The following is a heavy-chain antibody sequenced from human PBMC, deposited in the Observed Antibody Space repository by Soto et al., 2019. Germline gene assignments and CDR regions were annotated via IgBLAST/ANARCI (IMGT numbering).Heavy chain of an antibody. CDR3: ARSLFLASTGIEPFDF. CDR2: ISGGGNAA. Sequence: PGGTLRLSCAASGFTFSSYAMSWVRQAPGEGLEWVSSISGGGNAAYYAASVKGRFTISRDNSRNTLYLQMNSLRAADTAVHYCARSLFLASTGIEPFDFWGQGTLVTVAS. D-gene: IGHD6-13*01. CDR1: GFTFSSYA. V-gene: IGHV3-23*01. J-gene: IGHJ4*02.